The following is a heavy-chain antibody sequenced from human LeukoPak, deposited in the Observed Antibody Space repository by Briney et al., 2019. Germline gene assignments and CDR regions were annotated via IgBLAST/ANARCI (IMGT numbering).Heavy chain of an antibody. CDR1: GFPFSTYA. Sequence: GGSLRLSCAASGFPFSTYAMSWVRQAPGKGLQWVSATNDGGGSTYYADSVKGRFTVSRDNSKNTLYLQMDSLRAEDTALYHCAKEGCSSTRCYINHWGQGTLVTVSS. V-gene: IGHV3-23*01. CDR2: TNDGGGST. J-gene: IGHJ5*02. D-gene: IGHD2-2*02. CDR3: AKEGCSSTRCYINH.